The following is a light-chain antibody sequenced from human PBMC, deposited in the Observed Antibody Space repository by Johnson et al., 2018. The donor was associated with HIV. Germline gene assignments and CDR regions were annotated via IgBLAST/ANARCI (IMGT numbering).Light chain of an antibody. CDR1: SSTIGNNY. CDR3: GTWDSSLGAGGCV. CDR2: KNN. V-gene: IGLV1-51*02. J-gene: IGLJ1*01. Sequence: QSVLTQPPSVSAAPGQKVTISCSGSSSTIGNNYVSWYQVLPGTAPKLLIYKNNNRPSGIPDRFSGSKSGTSATLDITGLQTGDEAYYYCGTWDSSLGAGGCVFGTGTKVTVL.